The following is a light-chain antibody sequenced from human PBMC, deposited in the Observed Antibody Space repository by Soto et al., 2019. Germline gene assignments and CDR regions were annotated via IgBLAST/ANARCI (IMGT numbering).Light chain of an antibody. CDR1: QSISNY. J-gene: IGKJ2*01. CDR2: SAS. Sequence: DIQMTQSPSSLSASVGDRVTITCRASQSISNYLSWCQQKPGKAPNLLIYSASGLQSGVPSRFSGSGSGTDFTLTISSLQPEDVATYYCQESYSTSHTFGQGTKVDI. CDR3: QESYSTSHT. V-gene: IGKV1-39*01.